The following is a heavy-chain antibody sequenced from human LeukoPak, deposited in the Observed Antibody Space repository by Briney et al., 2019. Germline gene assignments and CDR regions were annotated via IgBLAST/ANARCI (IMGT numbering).Heavy chain of an antibody. J-gene: IGHJ5*02. D-gene: IGHD3-10*01. CDR1: GYSFTNYA. CDR3: ASGPDYYDSGSYLPS. V-gene: IGHV1-3*01. CDR2: INAGNGNT. Sequence: ASVKVSCKASGYSFTNYAMHWVRQAPGQRLEWMGWINAGNGNTKYSQKFQGRVTITGDTSASTAYMEVSSLRSEDTAVYYCASGPDYYDSGSYLPSWGQGILVTVSS.